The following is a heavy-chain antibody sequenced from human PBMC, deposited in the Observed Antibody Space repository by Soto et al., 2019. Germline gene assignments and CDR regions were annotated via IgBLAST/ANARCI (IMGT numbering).Heavy chain of an antibody. CDR1: VDSIISSDFY. Sequence: PSETLSLTCTFSVDSIISSDFYCGWFRQPPWKGLEWIGSIFYLGSSYYNPSLKSRVTMSVDTSKNQFSLRLRSVTAADTALYLCARYSSAIRKPNWFEPWGQGITDSVSS. V-gene: IGHV4-39*01. CDR3: ARYSSAIRKPNWFEP. D-gene: IGHD2-15*01. CDR2: IFYLGSS. J-gene: IGHJ5*02.